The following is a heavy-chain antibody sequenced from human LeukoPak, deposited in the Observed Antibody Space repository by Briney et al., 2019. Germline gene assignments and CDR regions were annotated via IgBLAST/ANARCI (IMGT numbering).Heavy chain of an antibody. V-gene: IGHV5-51*01. D-gene: IGHD3-22*01. CDR3: AGPRTGYYAHDSFDI. J-gene: IGHJ3*02. CDR1: EYSFSNYW. Sequence: GESLNISCKGSEYSFSNYWIGWVRQLPGKGLELMGVIYPGDSDTRYSPSFQGQVTISADKSISTAYLQWSYLKASDTAMYYCAGPRTGYYAHDSFDIWGQGTMVTVSS. CDR2: IYPGDSDT.